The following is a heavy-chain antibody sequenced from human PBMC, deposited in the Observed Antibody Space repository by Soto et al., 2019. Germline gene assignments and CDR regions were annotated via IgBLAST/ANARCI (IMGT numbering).Heavy chain of an antibody. CDR1: GFTFSTYA. D-gene: IGHD3-16*01. Sequence: QVQLVESGGGVVQSGRSLRLSCAASGFTFSTYAMYWVRQAPGKGLGWVAVISYHGFNKFYADSVKGRFTISRDNSRNTLYLQMDSLRPEDTAVYYCARAGYCTRGNCYDYYRDGMDVWGQGTAVTVSS. CDR2: ISYHGFNK. V-gene: IGHV3-30-3*01. J-gene: IGHJ6*02. CDR3: ARAGYCTRGNCYDYYRDGMDV.